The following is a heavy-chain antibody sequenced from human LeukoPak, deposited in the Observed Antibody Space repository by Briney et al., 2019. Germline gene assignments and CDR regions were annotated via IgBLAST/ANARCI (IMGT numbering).Heavy chain of an antibody. D-gene: IGHD6-19*01. CDR2: ISGSIGSA. Sequence: GGSLRLSCAASGFTFSSHAMSWVRQAPGKGLEWVSGISGSIGSANYADSVKGRFTISRDISKNTLYLQMDSLRAEDTAVYYCAKGFSSGWYYFDFWGQGTLVTVSS. CDR3: AKGFSSGWYYFDF. CDR1: GFTFSSHA. J-gene: IGHJ4*02. V-gene: IGHV3-23*01.